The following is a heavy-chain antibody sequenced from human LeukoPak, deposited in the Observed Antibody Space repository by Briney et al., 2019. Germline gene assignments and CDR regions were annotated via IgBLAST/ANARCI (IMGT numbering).Heavy chain of an antibody. Sequence: SETLSLTCTVSGGSLSSYYWSWIRQPAGKGLEWIGRIYTSGSTNYNPSLKSRVTMSVDTSKNQFSLKLSSVTAADTAVYYCARSGRGYYDSSGYYTALDYWGQGTLVTVSS. V-gene: IGHV4-4*07. CDR2: IYTSGST. CDR3: ARSGRGYYDSSGYYTALDY. D-gene: IGHD3-22*01. J-gene: IGHJ4*02. CDR1: GGSLSSYY.